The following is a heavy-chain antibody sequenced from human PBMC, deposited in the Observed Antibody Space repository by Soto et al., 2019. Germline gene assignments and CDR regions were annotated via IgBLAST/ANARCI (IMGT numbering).Heavy chain of an antibody. CDR1: GYPFITYD. D-gene: IGHD1-1*01. V-gene: IGHV1-8*01. CDR2: MNPSNGNA. J-gene: IGHJ4*02. CDR3: ARRKERYGTNYFDS. Sequence: GDSVKVCFKASGYPFITYDINLGRQATGQGLEWMGWMNPSNGNAGYAQNFQGRVTMTRNTSISTAYMELSSLRSDDTAVYFCARRKERYGTNYFDSSGQGSMVTVSS.